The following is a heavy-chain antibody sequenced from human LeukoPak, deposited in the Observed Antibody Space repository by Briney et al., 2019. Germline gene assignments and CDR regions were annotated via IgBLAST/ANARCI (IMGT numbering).Heavy chain of an antibody. CDR1: GYTFTGYY. D-gene: IGHD5-12*01. CDR2: INPNSGGT. V-gene: IGHV1-2*06. Sequence: ASVKVSCKASGYTFTGYYMHWVRQAPGQGLEWMGRINPNSGGTNYAQKFQGRVTMTRDTSISTAYMELSRLRSDDTAVYYCARDRPTITSHYFDYWGQGTLVTVSS. J-gene: IGHJ4*02. CDR3: ARDRPTITSHYFDY.